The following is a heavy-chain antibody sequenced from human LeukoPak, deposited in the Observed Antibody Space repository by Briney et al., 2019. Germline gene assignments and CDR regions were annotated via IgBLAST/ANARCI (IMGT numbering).Heavy chain of an antibody. CDR3: AKSLVRWAFDY. V-gene: IGHV3-23*01. CDR1: GFAFSSYD. D-gene: IGHD1-26*01. J-gene: IGHJ4*01. CDR2: LTTDGGST. Sequence: QTGGSLRLSCAASGFAFSSYDMSWVRQAPGKGLEWVSSLTTDGGSTEYADSVKGRFTISRDNSKNTLYLQMNSLRAEDTAPYFCAKSLVRWAFDYWGRGALVSASS.